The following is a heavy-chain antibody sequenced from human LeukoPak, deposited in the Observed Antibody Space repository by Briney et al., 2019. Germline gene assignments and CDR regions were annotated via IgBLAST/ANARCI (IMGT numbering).Heavy chain of an antibody. V-gene: IGHV3-21*04. CDR3: AKGGTAGSGTRSHFDY. J-gene: IGHJ4*02. D-gene: IGHD2-8*02. CDR2: ISSGSTYI. Sequence: GGSLRLSCAASEFTFSTYSMNWVRQAPGKGLEWVSSISSGSTYIYYADSVKGRFTISRDNSKNTLYLQMNSLRAEDTAVYYCAKGGTAGSGTRSHFDYWGQGTLVTVSS. CDR1: EFTFSTYS.